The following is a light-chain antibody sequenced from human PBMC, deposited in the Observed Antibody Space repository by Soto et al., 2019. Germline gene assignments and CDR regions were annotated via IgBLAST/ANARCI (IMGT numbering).Light chain of an antibody. J-gene: IGKJ5*01. V-gene: IGKV3D-20*02. CDR2: DAS. CDR3: HQRSNWPIT. Sequence: EFLFTQSSGTPSLSPGERTTPSCTASQTVRNNYLAWYQQKPGQAPRLLIYDASSRATGIPDRFSGGGSGTDFTLTISRLEPEDFAVYYCHQRSNWPITFGQGTRLEIK. CDR1: QTVRNNY.